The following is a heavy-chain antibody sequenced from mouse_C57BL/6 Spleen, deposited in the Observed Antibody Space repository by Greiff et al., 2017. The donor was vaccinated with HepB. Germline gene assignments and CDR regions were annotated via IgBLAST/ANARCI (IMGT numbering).Heavy chain of an antibody. Sequence: EVKVEESGPGLVKPSQSLSLTCSVTGYSITSGYYWNWIRQFPGNKLEWMGYISYDGSNNYNPSLKNRISITRDTSKNQFFLKLNSVTTEDTATYYCARENYSNSWFAYWGQGTLVTVSA. CDR2: ISYDGSN. D-gene: IGHD2-5*01. J-gene: IGHJ3*01. CDR3: ARENYSNSWFAY. CDR1: GYSITSGYY. V-gene: IGHV3-6*01.